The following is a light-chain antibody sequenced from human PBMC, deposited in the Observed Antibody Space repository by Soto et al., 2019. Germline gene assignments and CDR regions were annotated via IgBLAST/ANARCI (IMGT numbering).Light chain of an antibody. CDR1: SSDVGGYNY. V-gene: IGLV2-11*01. Sequence: QSALTQPRSASGSPGQSVTISCTGTSSDVGGYNYVSWYQQHPGKAPKLVIYDVNKRPSGVPDRFSGSKSGNTASLTVSGLQAEDEADYSCCSYAGTYTQWVFGGGTKLTVL. CDR2: DVN. CDR3: CSYAGTYTQWV. J-gene: IGLJ3*02.